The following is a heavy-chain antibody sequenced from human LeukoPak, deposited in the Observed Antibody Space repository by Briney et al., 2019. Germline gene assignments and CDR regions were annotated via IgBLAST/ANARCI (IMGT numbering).Heavy chain of an antibody. CDR1: GYTFSSYG. D-gene: IGHD5-18*01. CDR3: AKDLDLFSYGYGLGAFDI. V-gene: IGHV3-30*18. Sequence: GSLRLSCAASGYTFSSYGMHWVRQAPGKGLEWVAVISYDGSNKYYADSVKGRFTISRDNSKNTLYLQMNSLRAEDTAVYYCAKDLDLFSYGYGLGAFDIWGQGTMVTVSS. CDR2: ISYDGSNK. J-gene: IGHJ3*02.